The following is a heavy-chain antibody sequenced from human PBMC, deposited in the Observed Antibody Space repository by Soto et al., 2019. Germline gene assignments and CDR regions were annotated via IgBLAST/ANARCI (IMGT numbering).Heavy chain of an antibody. CDR1: GGTFNSYA. D-gene: IGHD2-2*01. V-gene: IGHV1-69*13. J-gene: IGHJ5*02. CDR3: ARGSIVPDIVLVPAAFALWFDP. CDR2: IIPIFGTA. Sequence: SVKVSCKASGGTFNSYAISWVRQAPGQGLEWMGGIIPIFGTANYAQKFQGRVTITADESTSTAYMELSSLRSEDTAVYYCARGSIVPDIVLVPAAFALWFDPWGQGTLVNVSS.